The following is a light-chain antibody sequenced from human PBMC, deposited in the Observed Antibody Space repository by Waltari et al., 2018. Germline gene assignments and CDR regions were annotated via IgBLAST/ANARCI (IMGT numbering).Light chain of an antibody. CDR3: MQARQTPFT. V-gene: IGKV2-28*01. Sequence: EIVMTQSPLSLPVTPGEPASISCRSSQSRRHLNGYNYLDWYLQKPGQYPKLLIYLGSSRASGVPGRFSGSGSGTDFTLLISRVEADDVGVYYCMQARQTPFTFGQGTKLEI. CDR2: LGS. J-gene: IGKJ2*01. CDR1: QSRRHLNGYNY.